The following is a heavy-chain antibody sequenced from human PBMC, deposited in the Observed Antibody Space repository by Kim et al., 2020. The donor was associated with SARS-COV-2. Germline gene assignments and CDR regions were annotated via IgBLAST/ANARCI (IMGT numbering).Heavy chain of an antibody. V-gene: IGHV1-2*02. CDR3: ARGSDYHGLDV. Sequence: ASVKVSCKTSGYPFSGFYIHWVRQAPGQGLEWMGWISPNYGATKYAEAPQGRVTMTRDTSINTAYLELSRLKFDDTAIYFCARGSDYHGLDVWGRGTTITVSS. J-gene: IGHJ6*02. CDR2: ISPNYGAT. CDR1: GYPFSGFY.